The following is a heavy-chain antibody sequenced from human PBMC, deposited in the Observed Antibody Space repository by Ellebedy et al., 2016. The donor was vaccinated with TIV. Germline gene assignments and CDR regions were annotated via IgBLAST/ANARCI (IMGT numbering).Heavy chain of an antibody. V-gene: IGHV4-59*01. D-gene: IGHD4-23*01. J-gene: IGHJ4*02. CDR2: IYYIGIT. CDR3: AAYYGGRFDY. Sequence: MPSETLSLTCNVSGGSISTFYWSWIRQPPGKGLEFIGYIYYIGITNYNPSLESRVAISIDTSENQFSLRLSSVTAADTVVYYCAAYYGGRFDYWGQGTLVTVSS. CDR1: GGSISTFY.